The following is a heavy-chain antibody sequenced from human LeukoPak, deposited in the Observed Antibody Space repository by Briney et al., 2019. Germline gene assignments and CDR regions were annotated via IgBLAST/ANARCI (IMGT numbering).Heavy chain of an antibody. V-gene: IGHV3-30-3*01. J-gene: IGHJ4*02. D-gene: IGHD2-21*01. CDR2: ISYDGSNK. CDR1: GFTFSSYA. CDR3: AREATDSFDY. Sequence: GGSLRLSCAVSGFTFSSYAMHWVRQAPGKGLEWVAVISYDGSNKYYADSVKGRFTISRDNSKNTLYLQMNSLRAEDTAVYYCAREATDSFDYWGQGTLVTVSS.